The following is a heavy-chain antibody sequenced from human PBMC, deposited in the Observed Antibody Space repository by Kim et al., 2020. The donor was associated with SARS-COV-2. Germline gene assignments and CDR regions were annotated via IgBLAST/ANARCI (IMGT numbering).Heavy chain of an antibody. CDR1: GYTFTGYY. Sequence: ASVKVSCKASGYTFTGYYMHWVRQAPGQGLEWMGWINPNSGGTNYAQKFQGRVTMTRDTSISTAYMELSRLRSDDTAVYYCARDEYSGSYYLLHGMDVWGQGTTVTVSS. CDR3: ARDEYSGSYYLLHGMDV. D-gene: IGHD1-26*01. J-gene: IGHJ6*02. CDR2: INPNSGGT. V-gene: IGHV1-2*02.